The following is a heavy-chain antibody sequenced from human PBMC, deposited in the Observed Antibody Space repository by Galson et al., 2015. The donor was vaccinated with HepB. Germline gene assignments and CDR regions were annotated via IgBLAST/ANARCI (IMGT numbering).Heavy chain of an antibody. V-gene: IGHV3-30*02. CDR1: GFTFSSHA. D-gene: IGHD3/OR15-3a*01. J-gene: IGHJ4*02. CDR3: AKDLSGSWTYDY. CDR2: ILQDGGGI. Sequence: SLRLSCAVSGFTFSSHAMHWVRQTPGKGLEWVAIILQDGGGIRYADSVKGRFTISRDNSKNTLSLQMDSLRVEDTALYYCAKDLSGSWTYDYWGQGTLVTVSS.